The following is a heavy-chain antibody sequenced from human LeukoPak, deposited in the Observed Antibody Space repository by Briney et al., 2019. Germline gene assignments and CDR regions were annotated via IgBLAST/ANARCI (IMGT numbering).Heavy chain of an antibody. CDR2: IYYSGST. CDR1: GGSISSYY. CDR3: ARVGGTNYYYYGMDV. D-gene: IGHD1-1*01. Sequence: SETLSLTCTVSGGSISSYYWSWIRQPPGKGLEWIGYIYYSGSTNYNPSLKSRVTVSVDTSKNQFSLKLSSVTAADTAVYYCARVGGTNYYYYGMDVWGQGTTVTVSS. V-gene: IGHV4-59*01. J-gene: IGHJ6*02.